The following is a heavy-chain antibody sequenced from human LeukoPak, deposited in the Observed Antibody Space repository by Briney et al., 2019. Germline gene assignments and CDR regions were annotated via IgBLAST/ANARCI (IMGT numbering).Heavy chain of an antibody. J-gene: IGHJ4*02. CDR2: ISAYNGNT. CDR1: GYTFTSYG. V-gene: IGHV1-18*01. CDR3: ATSITMIVVVILDY. D-gene: IGHD3-22*01. Sequence: ASVKVSCKASGYTFTSYGISWVRQAPGQGLEWMGWISAYNGNTNYAQKLQGRVTMTTDTSTSTAYMELRSLRSDDTAVYYCATSITMIVVVILDYWGQGTLVTVSS.